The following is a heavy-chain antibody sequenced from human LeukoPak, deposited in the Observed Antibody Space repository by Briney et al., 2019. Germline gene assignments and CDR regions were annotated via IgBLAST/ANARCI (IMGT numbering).Heavy chain of an antibody. CDR1: GGSISSSSYY. D-gene: IGHD3-10*01. CDR3: ARHAITMVQGEIDY. V-gene: IGHV4-39*01. Sequence: SETLSLTRTVSGGSISSSSYYWGWIRQPPGKGLEWIGSIYYSGSTYYNPSLKSRVTISVDTSKNQFSLKLSSVTAADTAVYYCARHAITMVQGEIDYWGQGTLVTVSS. J-gene: IGHJ4*02. CDR2: IYYSGST.